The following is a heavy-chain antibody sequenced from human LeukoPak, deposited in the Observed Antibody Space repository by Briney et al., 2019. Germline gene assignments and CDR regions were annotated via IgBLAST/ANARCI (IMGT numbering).Heavy chain of an antibody. V-gene: IGHV4-59*01. D-gene: IGHD4-17*01. CDR1: GVSISSYY. CDR2: IYYSGST. CDR3: ARTYGEDAFDM. Sequence: SETLSLTCTVSGVSISSYYWSWVRQPPGEGLEWIGYIYYSGSTNYNPSLESRVTISVDTSKNQFSLNLNSMTAADTAVYFCARTYGEDAFDMWGQGTMVTVSS. J-gene: IGHJ3*02.